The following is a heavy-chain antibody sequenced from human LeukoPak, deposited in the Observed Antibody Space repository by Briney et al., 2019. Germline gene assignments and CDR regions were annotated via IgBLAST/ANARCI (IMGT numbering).Heavy chain of an antibody. V-gene: IGHV1-46*01. CDR3: ARDQEAFDY. CDR2: IYPRDGST. CDR1: GYSFTSNY. Sequence: TSVKVSCKASGYSFTSNYIHWVRQAPGQGLEWMGMIYPRDGSTSYAQKFQGRVTVTRDTSTSTVHMELSGLRSEDTAVYYCARDQEAFDYWGQGTLVTVSS. J-gene: IGHJ4*02.